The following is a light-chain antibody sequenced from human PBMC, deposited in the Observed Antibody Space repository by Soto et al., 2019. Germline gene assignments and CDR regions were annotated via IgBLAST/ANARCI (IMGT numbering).Light chain of an antibody. Sequence: EIVMTQSPATLSVSPGERVTLSCRASQSININLAWYQQKLGQAPRLLIYSASARVTDVPARFTGGGSGTEFTLSISTLQPEDFAVYYCQQFRSWPYTFVQGTKLEAK. CDR2: SAS. CDR1: QSININ. V-gene: IGKV3-15*01. CDR3: QQFRSWPYT. J-gene: IGKJ2*01.